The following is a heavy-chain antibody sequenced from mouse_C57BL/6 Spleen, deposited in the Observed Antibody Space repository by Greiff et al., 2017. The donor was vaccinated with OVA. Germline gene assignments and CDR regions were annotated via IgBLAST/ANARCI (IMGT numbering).Heavy chain of an antibody. V-gene: IGHV1-50*01. Sequence: VQLQQPGAELVKPGASVKLSCKASGYTFTSYWMQWVKQRPGQGLEWIGEIDPSDSYTNYNQKFKGKATLTVDTSSSTAYMQLSSLTSEDSAVYYCARSTVVASPYAMDYWGQGTSVTVSS. D-gene: IGHD1-1*01. J-gene: IGHJ4*01. CDR2: IDPSDSYT. CDR1: GYTFTSYW. CDR3: ARSTVVASPYAMDY.